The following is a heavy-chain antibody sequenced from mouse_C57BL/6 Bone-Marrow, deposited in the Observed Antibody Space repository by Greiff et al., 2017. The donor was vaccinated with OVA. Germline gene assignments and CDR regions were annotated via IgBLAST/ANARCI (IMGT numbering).Heavy chain of an antibody. CDR3: ARSYSEGYYAMDY. Sequence: VQLQQSGAELVRPGSSVKLSCKASGYTFTSYWMHWVKQRPIQGLEWIGNIDPSDSETHYNQKFKDKATLTVDKSSSTAYMQLSSLTSEDSAVYYCARSYSEGYYAMDYWGQGTSVTVSS. D-gene: IGHD1-1*01. CDR2: IDPSDSET. CDR1: GYTFTSYW. J-gene: IGHJ4*01. V-gene: IGHV1-52*01.